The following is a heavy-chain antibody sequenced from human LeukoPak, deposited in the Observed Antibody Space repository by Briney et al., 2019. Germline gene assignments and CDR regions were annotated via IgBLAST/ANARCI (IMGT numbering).Heavy chain of an antibody. CDR2: INTYNGNT. J-gene: IGHJ4*02. CDR3: VRVGGTHCSGGTCYTRGWFDY. CDR1: GYTFPIFG. V-gene: IGHV1-18*01. D-gene: IGHD2-15*01. Sequence: GASVKVSCKASGYTFPIFGISWVRQAPGQGLEWMGWINTYNGNTNYAQKLQGRVTMTTDTSTTTAYMELRSLRSDDTAMYYCVRVGGTHCSGGTCYTRGWFDYWGQGSLVTVSS.